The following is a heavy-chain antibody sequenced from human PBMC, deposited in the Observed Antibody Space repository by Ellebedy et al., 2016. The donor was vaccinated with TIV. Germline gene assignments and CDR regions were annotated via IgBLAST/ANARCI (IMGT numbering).Heavy chain of an antibody. CDR3: AKGTSTSWVALDV. Sequence: PGGSLRLSCAASGFTFNTYAMTWVRQAPGKGLEWVSYVSDSGGTTYYADSVKGRFTVSRDNSKNTVYLQMNNLRAEDTAVFYCAKGTSTSWVALDVWGQGTTVTVSS. J-gene: IGHJ6*02. V-gene: IGHV3-23*01. CDR2: VSDSGGTT. CDR1: GFTFNTYA. D-gene: IGHD2-2*01.